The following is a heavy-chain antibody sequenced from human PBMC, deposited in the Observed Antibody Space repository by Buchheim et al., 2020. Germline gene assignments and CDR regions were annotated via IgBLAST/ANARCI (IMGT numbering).Heavy chain of an antibody. Sequence: QVQLQESGPGLVKPSQTLSLTCSVSGGSISSGGYYWSWIRQHPGKGLEWIGYIYYSGSANYNPSLKRRVIILIDTSKNQFSLKLSSVTAADTAVYYCASWSLGDYAGDPKAGFDYWGQGTL. CDR3: ASWSLGDYAGDPKAGFDY. CDR1: GGSISSGGYY. CDR2: IYYSGSA. D-gene: IGHD4-17*01. J-gene: IGHJ4*02. V-gene: IGHV4-31*03.